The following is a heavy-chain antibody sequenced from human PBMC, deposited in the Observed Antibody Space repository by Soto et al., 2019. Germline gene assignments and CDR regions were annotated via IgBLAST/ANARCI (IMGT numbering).Heavy chain of an antibody. Sequence: PSETLSLTCTVSGASIRSTDYYWSWIRQAPGKGLEWIGYVYYTGSTYYNPSLKSRVTMSVDTSKNQFSLKLSSVTAADTAVYYCARGPERDYYYYGMDVWGQGTTVTVSS. CDR2: VYYTGST. V-gene: IGHV4-30-4*01. CDR1: GASIRSTDYY. J-gene: IGHJ6*02. CDR3: ARGPERDYYYYGMDV.